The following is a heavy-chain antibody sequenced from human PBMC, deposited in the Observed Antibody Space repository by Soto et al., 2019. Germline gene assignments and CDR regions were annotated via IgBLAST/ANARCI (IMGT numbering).Heavy chain of an antibody. CDR2: ISAYNGNT. D-gene: IGHD6-19*01. CDR3: ARDQQQWLALDY. Sequence: APVKVSCKASGYTFPINGITWVRQAPGQGLEWMGWISAYNGNTNYAQNFQDRVTMTTDTSTSTAYMELRSLRSDDTAVYLCARDQQQWLALDYWGQGTLVTVSS. CDR1: GYTFPING. J-gene: IGHJ4*02. V-gene: IGHV1-18*01.